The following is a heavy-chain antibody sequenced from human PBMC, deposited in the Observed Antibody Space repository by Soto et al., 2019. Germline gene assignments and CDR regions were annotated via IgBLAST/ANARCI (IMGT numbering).Heavy chain of an antibody. J-gene: IGHJ6*02. Sequence: SETLSLTCTVSGGSISSGGYYWSWIHQHPGKGLEWIGYIYYSGSTYYNPSLKSRVTISVDTSKNQFSLKLSSVTAADTAVYYCARDLYTATFRYYYYYGMDVWGQGTTVTVSS. D-gene: IGHD2-2*02. CDR2: IYYSGST. CDR3: ARDLYTATFRYYYYYGMDV. V-gene: IGHV4-31*03. CDR1: GGSISSGGYY.